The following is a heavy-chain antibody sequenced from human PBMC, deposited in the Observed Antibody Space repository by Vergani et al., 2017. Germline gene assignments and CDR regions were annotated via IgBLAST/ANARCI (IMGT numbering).Heavy chain of an antibody. CDR3: ASEYCSSTSCYHY. CDR1: GGTFSSYA. J-gene: IGHJ4*02. V-gene: IGHV1-2*02. Sequence: QVQLVQSGAEVKKPGSSVKVSCKASGGTFSSYAISWVRQAPGQGLEWMGGIIPNSGGTNYAQKFQGRVTMTRDTSISTAYMELSRLRSDDTAVYYCASEYCSSTSCYHYWGQGTLVTVSS. CDR2: IIPNSGGT. D-gene: IGHD2-2*01.